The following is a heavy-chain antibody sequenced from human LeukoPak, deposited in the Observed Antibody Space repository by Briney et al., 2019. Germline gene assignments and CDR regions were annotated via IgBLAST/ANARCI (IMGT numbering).Heavy chain of an antibody. CDR2: INPDSGGT. Sequence: VASVKVSRKASGYTFTGYYMHWVRQAPGQGLEWMGWINPDSGGTRYAQKFQGRVTMTRDTSIRTAYMELSRLRSDDTAVYYCAKDLGSGSYQPSDYWGQGTLVTVSS. J-gene: IGHJ4*02. CDR1: GYTFTGYY. V-gene: IGHV1-2*02. D-gene: IGHD1-26*01. CDR3: AKDLGSGSYQPSDY.